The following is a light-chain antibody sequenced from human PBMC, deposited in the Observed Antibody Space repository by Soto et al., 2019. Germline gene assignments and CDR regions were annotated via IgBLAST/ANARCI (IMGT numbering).Light chain of an antibody. CDR1: SSDVGSYNR. V-gene: IGLV2-18*02. Sequence: QSVLTQPPSVSGSPGQSVAISCAGTSSDVGSYNRVSWYQQPPGTAPKVMIYEVSNRPSGVPDRFSGSKSGNTASLTISGLQAEDEADYYCSSYTSSNTYVFGTGTKVTVL. CDR3: SSYTSSNTYV. CDR2: EVS. J-gene: IGLJ1*01.